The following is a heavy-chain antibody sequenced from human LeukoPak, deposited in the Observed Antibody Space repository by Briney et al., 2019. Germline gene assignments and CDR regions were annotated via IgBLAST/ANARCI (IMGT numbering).Heavy chain of an antibody. CDR1: GGSFSGYY. CDR3: ARGSSSSGWYAANAFDI. D-gene: IGHD6-19*01. V-gene: IGHV4-34*01. CDR2: INHSGST. Sequence: PETLSLTCAVYGGSFSGYYWSWIRQPPGKGLEWIGEINHSGSTNYNPSLKSRVTISVDTSKNQFSLKLSSVTAADTAVYYCARGSSSSGWYAANAFDIWGQGTMVTVSS. J-gene: IGHJ3*02.